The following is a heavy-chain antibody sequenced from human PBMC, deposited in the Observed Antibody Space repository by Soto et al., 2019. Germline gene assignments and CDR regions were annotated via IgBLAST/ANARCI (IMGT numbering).Heavy chain of an antibody. V-gene: IGHV1-2*04. CDR3: ASDVSGDYVPNYYMDV. CDR2: INPNSGGT. J-gene: IGHJ6*03. D-gene: IGHD2-21*02. CDR1: GYTFTGYY. Sequence: ASVKVSCKASGYTFTGYYMHWVRQAPGQGLEWMGWINPNSGGTNYAQKFQGWVTMTRETSINTAYMELSRLRSDDTAVYYCASDVSGDYVPNYYMDVWGKGTPVTVSS.